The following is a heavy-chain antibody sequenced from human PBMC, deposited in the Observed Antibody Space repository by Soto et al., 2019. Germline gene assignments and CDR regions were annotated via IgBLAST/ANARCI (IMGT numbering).Heavy chain of an antibody. CDR3: ARESGSPVTYHYSYGMDV. Sequence: GGSLILCCVASGFSVTSNYMTWVRHAPGKGPEWVSVMYSNGHTYYADSVEGRFTISRDRSSNTLYLQMTSLRREDTAVYYCARESGSPVTYHYSYGMDVWGQGTTVTVSS. D-gene: IGHD4-17*01. J-gene: IGHJ6*02. CDR1: GFSVTSNY. V-gene: IGHV3-53*05. CDR2: MYSNGHT.